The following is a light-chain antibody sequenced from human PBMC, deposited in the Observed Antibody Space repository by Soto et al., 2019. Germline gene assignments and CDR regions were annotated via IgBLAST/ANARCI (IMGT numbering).Light chain of an antibody. Sequence: QSVLTQPASMSRSPGQSITISCTGPSSDVGGYNYVSWYQQHPGKAPKLMIYEVSNRPSGVSNRFSGSKSGNTASLTISGLQAVDEADYYCTSYTSISLYVFGTGTKVTVL. V-gene: IGLV2-14*01. J-gene: IGLJ1*01. CDR3: TSYTSISLYV. CDR2: EVS. CDR1: SSDVGGYNY.